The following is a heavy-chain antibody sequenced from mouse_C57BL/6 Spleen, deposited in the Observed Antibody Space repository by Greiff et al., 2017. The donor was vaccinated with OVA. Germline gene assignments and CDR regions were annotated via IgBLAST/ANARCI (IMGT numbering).Heavy chain of an antibody. V-gene: IGHV1-55*01. D-gene: IGHD2-3*01. J-gene: IGHJ3*01. CDR1: GYTFTSYW. Sequence: QVQLQQPGAELVKPGASVTMSCKASGYTFTSYWITWVKQRPGQGLEWIGDIYPGSGSTNYNEKFKSKATLTVDTSSSTAYMQLSSLTSEDSAVYYCARDYDGYYRFAYWGQGTLVTVSA. CDR3: ARDYDGYYRFAY. CDR2: IYPGSGST.